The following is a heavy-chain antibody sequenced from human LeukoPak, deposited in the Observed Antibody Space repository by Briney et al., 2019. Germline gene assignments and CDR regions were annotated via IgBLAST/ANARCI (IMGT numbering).Heavy chain of an antibody. CDR1: GFTFTSSS. CDR2: ISSSGAYI. CDR3: AREPTTVSPPG. V-gene: IGHV3-21*01. Sequence: SGGSLRLSCAASGFTFTSSSMNWVRQAPGKGLEWVSSISSSGAYIFYADSVKGRFTISRDNAKNSLYLQMNSLRAEDTAVYYCAREPTTVSPPGWGQGTLVTVSS. D-gene: IGHD4-11*01. J-gene: IGHJ4*02.